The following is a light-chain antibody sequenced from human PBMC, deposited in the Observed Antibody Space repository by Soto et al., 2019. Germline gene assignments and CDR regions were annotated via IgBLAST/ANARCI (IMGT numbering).Light chain of an antibody. CDR3: QQSYNTPSIT. J-gene: IGKJ5*01. V-gene: IGKV1-39*01. Sequence: GDRVNITCLASQSISSWLAWYQQKPGKAPKLLIYAASGLQSGVPSRFSGSGSGTDFTLTISSLQPEDFVTYYCQQSYNTPSITFGQGTRLE. CDR1: QSISSW. CDR2: AAS.